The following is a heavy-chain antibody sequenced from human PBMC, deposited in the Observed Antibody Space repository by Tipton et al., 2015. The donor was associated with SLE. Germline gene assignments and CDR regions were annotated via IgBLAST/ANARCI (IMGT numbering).Heavy chain of an antibody. D-gene: IGHD6-6*01. J-gene: IGHJ5*02. CDR2: IYNNWDA. CDR3: ARGSDLVSSKWFGA. Sequence: TLSLTCTVSGGSTNSFYWSWIRQPPGKGLEWIGYIYNNWDATCSPSLKSRVTISLDTSKNQVSLNLTSVTAADTAVYYCARGSDLVSSKWFGAWGQGTLVTVSS. V-gene: IGHV4-4*08. CDR1: GGSTNSFY.